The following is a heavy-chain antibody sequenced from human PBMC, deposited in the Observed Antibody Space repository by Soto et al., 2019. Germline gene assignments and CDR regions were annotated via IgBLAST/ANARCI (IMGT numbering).Heavy chain of an antibody. CDR1: WFSLSNARMG. J-gene: IGHJ5*02. D-gene: IGHD6-13*01. CDR2: SFSNDEK. V-gene: IGHV2-26*01. CDR3: ARISHSSSWDNWFDP. Sequence: QVTLKESGPVLVKPTETLTLTCTVSWFSLSNARMGVSWIRQHPGKALEWLAHSFSNDEKSYSTSLKRKLTISKDTSKSQVVITMTNMDPVDTATYYCARISHSSSWDNWFDPWGQGTLVTVSS.